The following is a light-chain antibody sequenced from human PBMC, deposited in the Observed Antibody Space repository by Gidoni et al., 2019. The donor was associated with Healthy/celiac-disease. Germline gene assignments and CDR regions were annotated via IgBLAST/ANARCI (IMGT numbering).Light chain of an antibody. CDR3: QQYGSSPQT. J-gene: IGKJ4*02. V-gene: IGKV3-20*01. Sequence: IVLTQSPGTLSLSPGERATLSCRARQSVSSSYLAWYQQKPGQAPRLLIYGASSRATGIPDRFSGSGSGTDFTLTISRLEPEDFAVYYCQQYGSSPQTFGGGTKVEIK. CDR2: GAS. CDR1: QSVSSSY.